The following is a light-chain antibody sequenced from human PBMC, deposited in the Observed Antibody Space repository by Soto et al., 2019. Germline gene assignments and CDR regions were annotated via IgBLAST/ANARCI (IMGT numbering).Light chain of an antibody. V-gene: IGKV3-15*01. J-gene: IGKJ4*01. Sequence: EIVMTQSPATLSVSPGERATLSCRASQSVTNNLAWYQQKPGQAPRFLIYGASSRAAGISARFSGSGSGTEFTLTIGSLQSEDFAVYYCQQYDSWPLTFGGGTKVDIK. CDR3: QQYDSWPLT. CDR2: GAS. CDR1: QSVTNN.